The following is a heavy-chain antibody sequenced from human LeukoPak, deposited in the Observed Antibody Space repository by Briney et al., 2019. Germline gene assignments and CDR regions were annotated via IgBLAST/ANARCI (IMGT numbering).Heavy chain of an antibody. J-gene: IGHJ6*03. D-gene: IGHD3-3*01. V-gene: IGHV1-24*01. CDR3: RSVWSGYQDYYYYYYMDV. CDR2: FDPEDGET. CDR1: GYTLTELS. Sequence: ASVKVSCKVSGYTLTELSMHWVRQAPGKGLEWMGGFDPEDGETIYAQKFQGRVTMTEDTSTDTAYMELSSLRSEDTAVYCCRSVWSGYQDYYYYYYMDVWGKGTTVTVSS.